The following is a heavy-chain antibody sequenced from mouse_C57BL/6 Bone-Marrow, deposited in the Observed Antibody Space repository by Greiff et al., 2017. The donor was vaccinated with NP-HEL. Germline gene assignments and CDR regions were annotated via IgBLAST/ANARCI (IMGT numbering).Heavy chain of an antibody. CDR1: GFSLTSYG. J-gene: IGHJ1*03. CDR3: AKGGDFDV. Sequence: QVQLQQSGPGLVPPSQSLSITCTVSGFSLTSYGVHWVRQSPGKGLEWLGVIWSGGSTDYNAAFMSRLSLSKDNSKSQVFFKMNSLQADDTAIYYCAKGGDFDVWGTGTTVTVSS. V-gene: IGHV2-5*01. CDR2: IWSGGST.